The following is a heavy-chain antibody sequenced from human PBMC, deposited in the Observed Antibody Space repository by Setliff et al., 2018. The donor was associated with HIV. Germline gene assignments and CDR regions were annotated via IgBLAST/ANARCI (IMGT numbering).Heavy chain of an antibody. CDR3: ARDRYGDYAYFDY. D-gene: IGHD4-17*01. V-gene: IGHV4-31*03. J-gene: IGHJ4*02. CDR2: IYYTGST. CDR1: SGSISSGGYF. Sequence: PSETLSLTCTVSSGSISSGGYFWGWIRQHPGKGLEWIGYIYYTGSTYYNPSLKSRVTISIDTSKNQFSLNLSSVTAADSAVYYCARDRYGDYAYFDYWGQGTLVTVSS.